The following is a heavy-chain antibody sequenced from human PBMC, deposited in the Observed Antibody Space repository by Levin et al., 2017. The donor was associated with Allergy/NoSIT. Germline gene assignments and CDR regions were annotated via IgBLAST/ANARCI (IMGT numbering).Heavy chain of an antibody. CDR2: ISYDGSNK. Sequence: LSGGSLRLSCAASGFTFSSYAMHWVRQAPGKGLEWVAVISYDGSNKYYADSVKGRFTISRDNSKNTLYLQMNSLRAEDTAVYYCARDTDYWGQGTLVTVSS. CDR1: GFTFSSYA. V-gene: IGHV3-30*04. CDR3: ARDTDY. J-gene: IGHJ4*02.